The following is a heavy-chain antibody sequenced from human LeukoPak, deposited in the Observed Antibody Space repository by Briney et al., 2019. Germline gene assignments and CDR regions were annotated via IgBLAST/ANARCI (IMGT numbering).Heavy chain of an antibody. D-gene: IGHD4-23*01. CDR1: GYTFTSYA. CDR3: ARDLYGGNSELFGDAFDI. V-gene: IGHV1-3*01. Sequence: ASVKVSCKASGYTFTSYAMHWVRQAPGQRLEWMGWINAGNGNTKYSQKFQGRVTITRDTSASTAYMELSSLRSEDTAVYYCARDLYGGNSELFGDAFDIWGQGTMVTVSS. CDR2: INAGNGNT. J-gene: IGHJ3*02.